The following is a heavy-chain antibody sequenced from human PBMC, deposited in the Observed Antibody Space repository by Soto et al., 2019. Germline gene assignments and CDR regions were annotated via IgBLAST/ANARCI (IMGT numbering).Heavy chain of an antibody. D-gene: IGHD3-16*01. CDR2: ISGGSKTK. V-gene: IGHV3-48*01. J-gene: IGHJ6*02. CDR1: GFTFSTYS. Sequence: PGGSLRLSCEGSGFTFSTYSMNWVRQAPGKGLEWVSYISGGSKTKNYADSVKGRFTISRDNAKNSMYPQMNSLRAEDTAVYYCARDLQYFWGYGMDVWGQGTTVTVSS. CDR3: ARDLQYFWGYGMDV.